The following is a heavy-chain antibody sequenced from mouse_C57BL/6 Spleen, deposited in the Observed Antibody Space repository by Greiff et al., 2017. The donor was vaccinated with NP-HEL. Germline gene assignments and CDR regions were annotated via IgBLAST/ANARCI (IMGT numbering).Heavy chain of an antibody. CDR1: GYTFTSYW. CDR3: ARVGRDWYFDV. CDR2: IDPSDSYT. D-gene: IGHD4-1*01. Sequence: QVQLQQPGAELVMPGASLKLSCKASGYTFTSYWMHWVKQRPGQGLEWIGEIDPSDSYTNYNQKFKGKSTLTVDKSSSTAYMQLSSLTSEDSAVYYCARVGRDWYFDVWGTGTTVTVSS. J-gene: IGHJ1*03. V-gene: IGHV1-69*01.